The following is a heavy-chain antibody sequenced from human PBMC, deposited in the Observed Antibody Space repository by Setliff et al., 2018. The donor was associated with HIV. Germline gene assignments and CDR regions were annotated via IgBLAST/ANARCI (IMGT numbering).Heavy chain of an antibody. V-gene: IGHV4-59*01. CDR1: GASISTYY. CDR3: ARDRGSYNFWSGLARGDNWFDP. D-gene: IGHD3-3*01. J-gene: IGHJ5*02. CDR2: IFYSGSS. Sequence: SETLSLTCTVSGASISTYYWSWIRQPPGKGLEWIGYIFYSGSSNYNPSLKSRVTMSVDTSKNQFSPNLTSVTAADTAVYYCARDRGSYNFWSGLARGDNWFDPWGQGTLVTVSS.